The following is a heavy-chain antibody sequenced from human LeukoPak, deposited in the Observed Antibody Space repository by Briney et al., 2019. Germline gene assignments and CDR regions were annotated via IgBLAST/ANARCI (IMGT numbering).Heavy chain of an antibody. CDR3: ARERLNRSYWGYFDY. CDR2: IIPILGIA. V-gene: IGHV1-69*04. CDR1: GDTFSSYA. Sequence: SVKVSCKASGDTFSSYAISCVRQAPGQGREWMGKIIPILGIANYAQKYQGRVTITADKSTSTASMELSRLRSEDTAVYYCARERLNRSYWGYFDYWGQGTLVIVSS. D-gene: IGHD1-26*01. J-gene: IGHJ4*02.